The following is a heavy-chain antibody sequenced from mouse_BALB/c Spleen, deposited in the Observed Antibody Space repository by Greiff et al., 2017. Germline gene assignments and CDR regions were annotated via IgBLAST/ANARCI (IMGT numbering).Heavy chain of an antibody. CDR3: ASHYGPYAMDY. Sequence: EVKLVESGGGLVQPGGSRKLSCAASGFTFSSFGMHWVRQAPEKGLEWVAYISSGSSTIYYADTVKGRFTISRDNPKNTLFLQMTSLRSEDTAMYYCASHYGPYAMDYWGQGTSVTVSS. CDR1: GFTFSSFG. CDR2: ISSGSSTI. J-gene: IGHJ4*01. D-gene: IGHD1-1*02. V-gene: IGHV5-17*02.